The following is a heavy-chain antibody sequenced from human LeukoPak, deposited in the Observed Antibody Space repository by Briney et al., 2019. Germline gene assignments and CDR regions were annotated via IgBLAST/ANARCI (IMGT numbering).Heavy chain of an antibody. CDR2: VNSDGSST. D-gene: IGHD2-15*01. CDR1: GFTFSNYW. V-gene: IGHV3-74*01. Sequence: GGSLRLSCAASGFTFSNYWMHWVRQAPGKGLVWVSRVNSDGSSTTYADSVKGRFTVSRDNAKNTLYLQMNSLRAEDTAVYYCARDGYCSGGSCYYYYYYMDVWGKGTTVTVSS. J-gene: IGHJ6*03. CDR3: ARDGYCSGGSCYYYYYYMDV.